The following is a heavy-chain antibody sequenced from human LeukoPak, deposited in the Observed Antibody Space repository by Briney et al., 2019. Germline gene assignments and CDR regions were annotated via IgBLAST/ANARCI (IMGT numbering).Heavy chain of an antibody. D-gene: IGHD1-1*01. CDR3: AKTGNPATGDY. Sequence: GGFLRLSCAASGFTVSSNYMSWVRQAPGKGLEWVSVIYSGGSTYYADSVKGRFTISRDNSKNTLYLQMNSLRAEDTAVYYCAKTGNPATGDYWGQGTLVTVSS. CDR2: IYSGGST. J-gene: IGHJ4*02. CDR1: GFTVSSNY. V-gene: IGHV3-53*01.